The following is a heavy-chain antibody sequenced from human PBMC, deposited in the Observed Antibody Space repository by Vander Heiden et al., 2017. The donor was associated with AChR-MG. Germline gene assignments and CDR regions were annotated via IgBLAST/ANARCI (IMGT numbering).Heavy chain of an antibody. V-gene: IGHV1-69*06. CDR3: AGVDGFWSGYYRPRDYYGMDV. CDR1: GGTFSSYA. CDR2: IIPIFGTA. Sequence: QVQLVQSGAVVKKPGSSVKVSCKASGGTFSSYAISWVRQAPGQGLEWMGGIIPIFGTANNAQRFQGRVTITADKSTSTAYMELSSLRSEDTAVYYCAGVDGFWSGYYRPRDYYGMDVWGQGTTVTVSS. J-gene: IGHJ6*02. D-gene: IGHD3-3*01.